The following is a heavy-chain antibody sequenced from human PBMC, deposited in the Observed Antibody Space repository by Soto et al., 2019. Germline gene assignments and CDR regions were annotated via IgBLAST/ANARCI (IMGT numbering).Heavy chain of an antibody. V-gene: IGHV1-69*13. CDR1: GGTFSSYA. Sequence: SVKVSCKASGGTFSSYAISWVRQAPGQGLEWMGGIIPIFGTANYAQKFQGRVTITADESTSTAYMELSSLRSEDTAVYYCARDRGDSSGYPEYFQHWGQGTLVTVSS. CDR2: IIPIFGTA. D-gene: IGHD3-22*01. CDR3: ARDRGDSSGYPEYFQH. J-gene: IGHJ1*01.